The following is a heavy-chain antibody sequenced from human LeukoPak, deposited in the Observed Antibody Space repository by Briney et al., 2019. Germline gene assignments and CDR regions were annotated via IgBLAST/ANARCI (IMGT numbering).Heavy chain of an antibody. D-gene: IGHD3-10*01. CDR3: AKGGYGSGSFRFDY. CDR2: ISYDGSNK. J-gene: IGHJ4*02. Sequence: GGSLRLSCAASGFTFSSYGMHWVRQAPGKGLEWVAVISYDGSNKYYADSVKGRFTISRDNSKNTLYLQMNSLRAEDTAVYYCAKGGYGSGSFRFDYWGQGTLVTVSS. V-gene: IGHV3-30*18. CDR1: GFTFSSYG.